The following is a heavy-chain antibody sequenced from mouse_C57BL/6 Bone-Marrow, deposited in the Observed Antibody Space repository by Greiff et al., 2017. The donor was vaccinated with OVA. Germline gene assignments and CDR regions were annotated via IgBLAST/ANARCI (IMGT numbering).Heavy chain of an antibody. D-gene: IGHD2-4*01. V-gene: IGHV1-81*01. CDR2: IYPRSGNT. CDR1: GYTFTSYG. CDR3: AREGIYYDYPWFAY. Sequence: VQLVESGAELARPGASVKLSCKASGYTFTSYGISWVKQRTGQGLEWIGEIYPRSGNTYYNEKFKGKATLTADKSSSTAYMELRSLTSEDSAVYFCAREGIYYDYPWFAYWGQGTLVTVSA. J-gene: IGHJ3*01.